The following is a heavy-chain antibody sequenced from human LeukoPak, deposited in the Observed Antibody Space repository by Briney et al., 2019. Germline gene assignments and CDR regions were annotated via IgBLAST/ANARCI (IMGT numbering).Heavy chain of an antibody. D-gene: IGHD2-2*01. Sequence: PGGSLRLSCAASGFTFSSYGMSWVRQAPGKGLEWVSAISGSGGSTYYADSVKGRFTISRDNAQTMLNLQVNSLRVEDTAIYYCARGGKLEPTAMASWGQGSLVVVSS. CDR2: ISGSGGST. V-gene: IGHV3-23*01. J-gene: IGHJ5*02. CDR3: ARGGKLEPTAMAS. CDR1: GFTFSSYG.